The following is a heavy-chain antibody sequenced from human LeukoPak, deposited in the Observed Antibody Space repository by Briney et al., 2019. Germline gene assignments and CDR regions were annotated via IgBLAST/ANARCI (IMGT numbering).Heavy chain of an antibody. D-gene: IGHD3-3*01. CDR1: GYTFTSYD. Sequence: GASVKVSCKASGYTFTSYDINWVRQATGQGLEWMGWMNPNSGNTGYAQKFQGRVTMTRNTSISTAYMELSSLRSEDTAVYYCARGCNDFWSGYHIRGWFDPWGQGTLVTVSS. J-gene: IGHJ5*02. CDR2: MNPNSGNT. V-gene: IGHV1-8*01. CDR3: ARGCNDFWSGYHIRGWFDP.